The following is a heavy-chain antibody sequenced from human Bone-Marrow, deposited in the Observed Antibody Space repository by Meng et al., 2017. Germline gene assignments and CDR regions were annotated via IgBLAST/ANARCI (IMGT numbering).Heavy chain of an antibody. CDR1: GGSISSGGYY. V-gene: IGHV4-31*01. CDR2: IYYSGST. CDR3: AREASPEYYFDY. Sequence: QVHLQGLGPGLVKPSQALSLTCTVSGGSISSGGYYWSWIRQHPGKGLEWIGYIYYSGSTYYNPSLKSLVTISVDTSKNQFSLKLSSVTAADTAVYYCAREASPEYYFDYWGQGTLVTVSS. J-gene: IGHJ4*02. D-gene: IGHD1-14*01.